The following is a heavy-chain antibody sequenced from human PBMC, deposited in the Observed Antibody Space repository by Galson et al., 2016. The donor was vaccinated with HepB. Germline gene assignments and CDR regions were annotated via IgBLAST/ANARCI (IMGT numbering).Heavy chain of an antibody. CDR3: APHSITVAGYFAY. CDR2: TSNSGITT. Sequence: LRLSCAASGFTFDSYAMSWVRQAPGKGLEWVSSTSNSGITTHYADSVKGRFTVSRDNSKNTLYLQMNSLRADDTAVYYCAPHSITVAGYFAYWGQGTLVTVSS. J-gene: IGHJ4*02. V-gene: IGHV3-23*01. D-gene: IGHD6-19*01. CDR1: GFTFDSYA.